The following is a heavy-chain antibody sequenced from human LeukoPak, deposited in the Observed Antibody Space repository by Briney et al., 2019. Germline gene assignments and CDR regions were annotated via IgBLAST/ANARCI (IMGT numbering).Heavy chain of an antibody. J-gene: IGHJ4*02. V-gene: IGHV4-34*01. CDR2: INHSGST. CDR1: GGSFSGYY. D-gene: IGHD5-12*01. Sequence: SETLSLTCAVYGGSFSGYYWSWIRQPPGKGLEWIGEINHSGSTNYNPSLKSRVTISVDTSKNQFSLKLSSVTAADTAVYYCARGISSSYVVATIPFDYWGQGTLVTVSS. CDR3: ARGISSSYVVATIPFDY.